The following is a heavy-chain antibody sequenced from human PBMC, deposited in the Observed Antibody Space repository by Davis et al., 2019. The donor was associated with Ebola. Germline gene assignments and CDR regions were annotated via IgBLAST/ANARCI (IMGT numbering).Heavy chain of an antibody. D-gene: IGHD1-26*01. CDR1: GGSISSGAYY. J-gene: IGHJ4*02. V-gene: IGHV4-61*09. CDR3: ASDAGSYYYYFDY. CDR2: IYTSGRT. Sequence: PSETLSLTCTVTGGSISSGAYYWIWIRQPAGKGLEWVGHIYTSGRTNYNPSLKTRVTISVDTSKNQFSLKLNSVTAADTAVYYCASDAGSYYYYFDYWGQGTLVTVSS.